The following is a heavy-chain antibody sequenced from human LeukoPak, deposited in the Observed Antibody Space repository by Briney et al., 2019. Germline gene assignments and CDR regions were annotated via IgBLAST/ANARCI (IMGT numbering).Heavy chain of an antibody. CDR3: ARVDYDSSGYSSH. J-gene: IGHJ4*02. CDR2: ISAYNGNT. D-gene: IGHD3-22*01. Sequence: ASVKVSCKASGYTFTSHYIHWLRQAPGQGLEWMGWISAYNGNTNYAQKLQGRVTMTTDTSTSTAYMELRSLRSDDTAVYYCARVDYDSSGYSSHWGQGTLVTVSS. V-gene: IGHV1-18*04. CDR1: GYTFTSHY.